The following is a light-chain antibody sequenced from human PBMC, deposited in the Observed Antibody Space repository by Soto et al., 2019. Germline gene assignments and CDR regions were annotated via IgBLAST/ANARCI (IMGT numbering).Light chain of an antibody. CDR3: QQYNNWPFS. Sequence: IVMTQSPRTLSVSPGERATLSSRPGQGDTTNFAWYQQKSGQSPRLLMYDVSIRATGVPARFSGTGSETDFTLTISGLQSEDSAVYFCQQYNNWPFSFGQGTRLEIK. CDR1: QGDTTN. CDR2: DVS. V-gene: IGKV3-15*01. J-gene: IGKJ5*01.